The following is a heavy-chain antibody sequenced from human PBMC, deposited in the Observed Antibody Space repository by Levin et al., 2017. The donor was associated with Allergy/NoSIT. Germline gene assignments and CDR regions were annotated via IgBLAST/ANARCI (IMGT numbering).Heavy chain of an antibody. CDR2: IDNSGST. Sequence: SETLSLTCSVSGGSVSSYYWGWIRQPAGKAMEWIGRIDNSGSTDYNPSLKSRVTMSVDTSKNQFSLDLSSMTAADTAVYYCARDTAAAGTTFDYWGRGTLVTVSS. V-gene: IGHV4-4*07. D-gene: IGHD6-13*01. CDR1: GGSVSSYY. J-gene: IGHJ4*02. CDR3: ARDTAAAGTTFDY.